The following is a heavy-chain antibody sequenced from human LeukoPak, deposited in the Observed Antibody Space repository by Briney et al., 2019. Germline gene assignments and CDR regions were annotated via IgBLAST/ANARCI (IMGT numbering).Heavy chain of an antibody. CDR1: GFTVSNSY. Sequence: GGSLILSCAASGFTVSNSYMAWVRQAPDKGLEWVSLTYSAGFTYYPDSVKGRFTISRDIAKNTVVLQMNSLRVEDTAVYYCARGGGHQPTYYQYLDVWGKGTTVTVSS. CDR3: ARGGGHQPTYYQYLDV. CDR2: TYSAGFT. J-gene: IGHJ6*03. D-gene: IGHD1-14*01. V-gene: IGHV3-53*01.